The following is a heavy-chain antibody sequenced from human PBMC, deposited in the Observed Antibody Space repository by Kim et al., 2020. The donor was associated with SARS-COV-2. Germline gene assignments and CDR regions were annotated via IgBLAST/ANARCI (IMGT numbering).Heavy chain of an antibody. CDR1: GYSISSGYY. J-gene: IGHJ6*02. V-gene: IGHV4-38-2*02. CDR2: IYHSGST. Sequence: SETLSLTCTVSGYSISSGYYWGWIRQPPGKGLEWIGSIYHSGSTYYNPSLKSRVTISVDTSKNQFSLKLSSVTAADTAVYYCARDSSSWGWYYGMDVWGQGTTVTVSS. D-gene: IGHD6-13*01. CDR3: ARDSSSWGWYYGMDV.